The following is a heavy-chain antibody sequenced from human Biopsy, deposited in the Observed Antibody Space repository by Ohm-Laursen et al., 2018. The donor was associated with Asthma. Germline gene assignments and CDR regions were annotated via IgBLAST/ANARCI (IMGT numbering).Heavy chain of an antibody. Sequence: SLRLSCAASGFMFRSFGMHWVRQAPGKGLGWVAVISYDGNHKFYEDSVKGRFTISRDNSKNTLYLQMNSLRTEDTAVYYCAKRRGYSGHDNDHWGQGTLVIVSS. CDR2: ISYDGNHK. V-gene: IGHV3-30*18. CDR1: GFMFRSFG. D-gene: IGHD5-12*01. J-gene: IGHJ4*02. CDR3: AKRRGYSGHDNDH.